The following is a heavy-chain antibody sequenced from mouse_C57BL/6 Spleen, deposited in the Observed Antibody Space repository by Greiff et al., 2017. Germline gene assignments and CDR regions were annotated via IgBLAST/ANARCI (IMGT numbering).Heavy chain of an antibody. D-gene: IGHD2-3*01. CDR1: GYTFTSYW. J-gene: IGHJ3*01. Sequence: QVHVKQSGAELVRPGSSVKLSCKASGYTFTSYWMDWVKQRPGQGLEWIGNIYPSDSETHYNQKFKDKATLTVDKSSSTAYMQLSSLTSEDSAVYYCARNYDGYFNWGQGTLVTVSA. CDR2: IYPSDSET. V-gene: IGHV1-61*01. CDR3: ARNYDGYFN.